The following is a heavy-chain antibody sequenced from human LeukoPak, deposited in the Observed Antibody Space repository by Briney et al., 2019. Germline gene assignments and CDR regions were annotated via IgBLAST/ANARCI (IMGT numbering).Heavy chain of an antibody. J-gene: IGHJ4*02. CDR3: ARDTPRWGLDY. D-gene: IGHD5-24*01. V-gene: IGHV3-53*01. Sequence: PGGSLRLSCAASGFTVRSNSMSWFPKAPGKGLEWVSVIYSGGSTYYADSVKGRFTISRDNSKNTLYLQMNSLRAEDTAVYYCARDTPRWGLDYWGQGTLVTVSS. CDR2: IYSGGST. CDR1: GFTVRSNS.